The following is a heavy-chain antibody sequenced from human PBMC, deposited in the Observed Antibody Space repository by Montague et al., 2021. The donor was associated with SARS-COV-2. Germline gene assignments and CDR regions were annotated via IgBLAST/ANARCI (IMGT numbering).Heavy chain of an antibody. J-gene: IGHJ6*02. CDR3: ARVRAVPAAMRIFSLGRSYYGMDV. CDR2: INHSGST. D-gene: IGHD2-2*01. CDR1: GGSFSGYY. V-gene: IGHV4-34*01. Sequence: SETLSLTCVVYGGSFSGYYWSWIRQPPGKGLEWIGEINHSGSTNYNPPLKSRVTISVDTSKNQFSLKLSSVTAADTAVYYCARVRAVPAAMRIFSLGRSYYGMDVWGQGTTVTVSS.